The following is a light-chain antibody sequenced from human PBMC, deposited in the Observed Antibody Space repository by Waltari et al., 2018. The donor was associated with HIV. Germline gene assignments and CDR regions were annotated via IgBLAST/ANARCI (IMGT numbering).Light chain of an antibody. CDR3: QNYNGAPWT. CDR2: AAS. Sequence: DIQMTQSPASLSASVGDRVTITCRASQGISFYLAWYQQKPGKVPKLLIYAASTLQSGVPSRFSGTGSGTDFTLTISSLQVEDVATYYCQNYNGAPWTFGQGTKVEIK. CDR1: QGISFY. J-gene: IGKJ1*01. V-gene: IGKV1-27*01.